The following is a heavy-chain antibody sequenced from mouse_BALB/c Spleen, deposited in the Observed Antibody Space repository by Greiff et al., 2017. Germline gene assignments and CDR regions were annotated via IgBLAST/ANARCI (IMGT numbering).Heavy chain of an antibody. CDR1: GFTFSSYT. D-gene: IGHD2-4*01. J-gene: IGHJ4*01. Sequence: DVHLVESGGGLVKPGGSLKLSCAASGFTFSSYTMSWVRQTPEKRLEWVATISSGGGNTYYPDSVKGRFTISRDNAKNNLYLQMSSLRSEDTALYYCARSDYDGYYAMDYWGQGTSVTVSS. CDR3: ARSDYDGYYAMDY. CDR2: ISSGGGNT. V-gene: IGHV5-9*03.